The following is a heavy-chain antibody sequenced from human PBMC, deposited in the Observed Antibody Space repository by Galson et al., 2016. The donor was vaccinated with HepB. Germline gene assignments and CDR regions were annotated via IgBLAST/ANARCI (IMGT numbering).Heavy chain of an antibody. CDR3: ATLSVGATLFNY. D-gene: IGHD1-26*01. V-gene: IGHV1-69-2*01. CDR2: IDPEDGEL. J-gene: IGHJ4*01. CDR1: GYTITDSY. Sequence: VKVSCKVSGYTITDSYMHWVRQGPGYGLELMGLIDPEDGELRYADKFQGRVTISADTSFDTVYMELRGLRSEDTAVYYCATLSVGATLFNYWGQGTLVIVSS.